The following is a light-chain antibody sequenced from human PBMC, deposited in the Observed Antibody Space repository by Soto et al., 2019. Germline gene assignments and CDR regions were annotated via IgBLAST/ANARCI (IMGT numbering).Light chain of an antibody. V-gene: IGKV3-20*01. J-gene: IGKJ5*01. CDR2: GAS. CDR1: QSVSSR. CDR3: QHYVGGSPIT. Sequence: EIVMTQSPGTLSLSPGGRATRSSRASQSVSSRLAWYQQKPGQAPRLLXSGASSRATGIPDRFSGSGSGTDFTLTISRLETEDFALYYCQHYVGGSPITFGQGTRLEIK.